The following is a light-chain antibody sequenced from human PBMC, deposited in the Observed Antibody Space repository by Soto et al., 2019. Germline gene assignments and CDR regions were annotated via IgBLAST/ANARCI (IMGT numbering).Light chain of an antibody. V-gene: IGKV1-39*01. CDR1: QTISTY. Sequence: DIQMTQSPSSLSASLGDRVTITCRASQTISTYVTWYQQKPGKAPKALISDASTLQSGVPSRFSGSGSRTDFTLIISSLQPEDVATYYWQQSFSSLLSFGGGTQVEIK. CDR3: QQSFSSLLS. CDR2: DAS. J-gene: IGKJ4*01.